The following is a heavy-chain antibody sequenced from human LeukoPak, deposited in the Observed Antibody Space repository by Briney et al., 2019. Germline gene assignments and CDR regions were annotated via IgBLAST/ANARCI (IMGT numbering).Heavy chain of an antibody. CDR2: ISWNSGSI. Sequence: GGSLRLSCAASGFTFDDYAMHWVRQAPGKGLEWVSGISWNSGSIGYADSVKGRFTISRDNAKNSLYLQMNSLGAEDTALYYCAKDSEDDNGGGAFDIWGQGTMVTVSS. CDR1: GFTFDDYA. CDR3: AKDSEDDNGGGAFDI. V-gene: IGHV3-9*01. D-gene: IGHD2-8*01. J-gene: IGHJ3*02.